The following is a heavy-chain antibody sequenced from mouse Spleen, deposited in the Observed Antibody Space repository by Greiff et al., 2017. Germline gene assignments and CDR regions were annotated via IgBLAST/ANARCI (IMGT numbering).Heavy chain of an antibody. V-gene: IGHV1-4*01. CDR1: GYTFTSYT. D-gene: IGHD2-4*01. CDR3: ARSAPYDYDRPFDY. J-gene: IGHJ2*01. Sequence: QVQLKESGAELARPGASVKMSCKASGYTFTSYTMHWVKQRPGQGLEWIGYINPSSGYTKYNQKFKDKATLTADKSSSTAYMQLSSLTSEDSAVYYCARSAPYDYDRPFDYWGQGTTLTVSS. CDR2: INPSSGYT.